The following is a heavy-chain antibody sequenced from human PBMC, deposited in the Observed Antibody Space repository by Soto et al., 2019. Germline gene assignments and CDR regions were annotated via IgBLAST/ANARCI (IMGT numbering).Heavy chain of an antibody. CDR3: AREKSVWGSYYFDY. CDR2: INHSGST. D-gene: IGHD3-16*01. J-gene: IGHJ4*02. CDR1: GGSFSGYY. Sequence: SETLSLTCAVYGGSFSGYYWSWIRQPPGKGLEWIGEINHSGSTNYNPSLKSRVTISVDTSKNQFSLKLSSVTAADTAVYYCAREKSVWGSYYFDYWGQGTLVTVSS. V-gene: IGHV4-34*01.